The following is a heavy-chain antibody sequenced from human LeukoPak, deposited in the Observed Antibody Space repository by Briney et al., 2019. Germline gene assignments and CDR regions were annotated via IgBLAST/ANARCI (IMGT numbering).Heavy chain of an antibody. CDR2: INPNSGGT. CDR3: AKNAAHYYYYCMDV. V-gene: IGHV1-2*02. CDR1: GYTFTGYY. Sequence: ASVKVSCKASGYTFTGYYMHWVRQAPGQGLEWMGWINPNSGGTNYAQKFQGRVTMTRDTSISTAYMELSRLRSDDTAVYYCAKNAAHYYYYCMDVWGKGTTVTISS. J-gene: IGHJ6*03. D-gene: IGHD2-2*01.